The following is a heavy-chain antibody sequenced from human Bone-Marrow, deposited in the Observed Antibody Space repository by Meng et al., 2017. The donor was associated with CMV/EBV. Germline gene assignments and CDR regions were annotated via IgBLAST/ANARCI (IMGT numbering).Heavy chain of an antibody. CDR2: MNPNSGNT. CDR3: ARGRCSSTSCYMALHSYYYYYGMDV. D-gene: IGHD2-2*02. J-gene: IGHJ6*02. V-gene: IGHV1-8*03. CDR1: GYTFTSYD. Sequence: ASVKVSCKASGYTFTSYDINWVRQATGQGLEWMGWMNPNSGNTGYAQKFQGRVTITRNTSISTAYMELSSLGSEDTAVYYCARGRCSSTSCYMALHSYYYYYGMDVWGQGTTVTVSS.